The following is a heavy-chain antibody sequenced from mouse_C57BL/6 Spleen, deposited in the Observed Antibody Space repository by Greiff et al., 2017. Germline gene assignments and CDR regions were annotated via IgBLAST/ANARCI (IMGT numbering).Heavy chain of an antibody. Sequence: QVQLQQSDAELVKPGASVKISCKVSGYTFTDHTIHWMKQRPEQGLEWIGYIYPRDGSTKYNEKIKGKATLTADKSSSTAYMQVSSLKSEDSAVYFYARWRQLELDGGWFAYWGEGALVTVSA. CDR3: ARWRQLELDGGWFAY. V-gene: IGHV1-78*01. CDR1: GYTFTDHT. CDR2: IYPRDGST. J-gene: IGHJ3*01. D-gene: IGHD1-1*02.